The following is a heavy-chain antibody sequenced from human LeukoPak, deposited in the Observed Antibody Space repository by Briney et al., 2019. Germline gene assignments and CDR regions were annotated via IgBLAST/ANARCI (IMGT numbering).Heavy chain of an antibody. D-gene: IGHD5-12*01. CDR3: ARAHIVATIWGAFDI. J-gene: IGHJ3*02. Sequence: GGSLRLSRAASGFTFSDYYMSWIRQAPGKGLEWVSYISSSGSTIYYADSVKGRFTISRDNAKNSPYLQMNSLRAEDTAVYYCARAHIVATIWGAFDIWGQGTMVTVSS. CDR1: GFTFSDYY. V-gene: IGHV3-11*01. CDR2: ISSSGSTI.